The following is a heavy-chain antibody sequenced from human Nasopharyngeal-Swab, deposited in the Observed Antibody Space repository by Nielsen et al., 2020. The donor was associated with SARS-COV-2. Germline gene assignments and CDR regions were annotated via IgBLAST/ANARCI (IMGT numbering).Heavy chain of an antibody. J-gene: IGHJ2*01. CDR1: GYTLTELS. V-gene: IGHV1-69*13. Sequence: SVKVSCKVSGYTLTELSMHWVRQAPGQGLEWMGGIIPIFGTANYAQKFQGRVTITADESTSTAYMELSSLRSEDTAVYYCAAGDYWYFDLWGRGTLVTVSS. D-gene: IGHD1-26*01. CDR2: IIPIFGTA. CDR3: AAGDYWYFDL.